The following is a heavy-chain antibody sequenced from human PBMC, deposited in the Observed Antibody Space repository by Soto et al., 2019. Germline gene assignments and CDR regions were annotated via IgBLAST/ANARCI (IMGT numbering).Heavy chain of an antibody. CDR3: ARVSGSYYYFDY. CDR1: GFTFSSYG. V-gene: IGHV3-33*01. J-gene: IGHJ4*02. D-gene: IGHD1-26*01. Sequence: GGSLRLSCAASGFTFSSYGMHWVRQAPGKGLEWVAVIWYDGSNKYYADSVKGRFTISRDNSKNTLYLQMNSLRAEDTAVYYCARVSGSYYYFDYWGQGTLVTVSS. CDR2: IWYDGSNK.